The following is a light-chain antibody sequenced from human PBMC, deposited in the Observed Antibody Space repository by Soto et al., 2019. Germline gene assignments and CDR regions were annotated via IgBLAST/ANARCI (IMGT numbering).Light chain of an antibody. CDR1: SGHSSYA. CDR3: QTWGTGFSKWV. V-gene: IGLV4-69*01. Sequence: QTVVTQSPSASASLGASVKLTCTLSSGHSSYAIAWHQQQPEKGPRYLMKLNSDGSHSKGDGIPDRFSGSSSGAERYLTISSLQSEDEADYYCQTWGTGFSKWVFGGGTKVTVL. J-gene: IGLJ3*02. CDR2: LNSDGSH.